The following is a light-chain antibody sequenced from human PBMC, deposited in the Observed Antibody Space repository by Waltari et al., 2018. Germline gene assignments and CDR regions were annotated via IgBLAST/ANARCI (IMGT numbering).Light chain of an antibody. CDR2: DVS. CDR3: KSYTGTGSWV. Sequence: QSALTQPASVSGSPGQSITISCTGTKSDVGFYNYVSWYQQHPGKAPKVIIYDVSQRPSGISNRFSGSKSGNTASLTISGLLADDEADYYCKSYTGTGSWVFGGGTKLTVL. CDR1: KSDVGFYNY. V-gene: IGLV2-14*03. J-gene: IGLJ3*02.